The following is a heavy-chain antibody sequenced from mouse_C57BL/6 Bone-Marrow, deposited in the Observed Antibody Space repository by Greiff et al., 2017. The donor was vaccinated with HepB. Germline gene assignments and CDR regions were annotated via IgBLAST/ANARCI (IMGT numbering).Heavy chain of an antibody. CDR2: IDPETGGT. CDR1: GYTFTDYE. CDR3: DLAYYSIRFAY. J-gene: IGHJ3*01. V-gene: IGHV1-15*01. D-gene: IGHD2-5*01. Sequence: VQLQQSGAELVRPGASVTLSCKASGYTFTDYEMHWVKQTPVHGLEWIGAIDPETGGTAYNQKFKGKAILTADKSSSTAYMELRSLTSEDSAVYYCDLAYYSIRFAYWGQGTLVTVSA.